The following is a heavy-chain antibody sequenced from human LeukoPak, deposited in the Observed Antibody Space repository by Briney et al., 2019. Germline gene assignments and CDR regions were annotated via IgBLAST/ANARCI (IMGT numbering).Heavy chain of an antibody. Sequence: GGSLRLSCAASGFTVSSNYMSWVRQAPGKGLEWVSVIYSGGSTYYADSVKGRFTISRDNSKYTLYLQMNSLRAEDTAVYYCARGRRRLVGATTGDAFDIWGQGTMVTVSS. D-gene: IGHD1-26*01. CDR2: IYSGGST. V-gene: IGHV3-66*02. J-gene: IGHJ3*02. CDR1: GFTVSSNY. CDR3: ARGRRRLVGATTGDAFDI.